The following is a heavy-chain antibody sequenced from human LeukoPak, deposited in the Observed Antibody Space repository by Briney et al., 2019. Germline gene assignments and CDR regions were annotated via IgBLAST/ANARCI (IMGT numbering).Heavy chain of an antibody. CDR3: AREGYGDNVGNWFDP. CDR1: GYTFTSYG. V-gene: IGHV1-18*01. CDR2: ISAYNGNT. D-gene: IGHD4-17*01. Sequence: ASVKVSCKASGYTFTSYGISWVRQAPGQGLEWMGWISAYNGNTNYAQKLQGRVTMTTDTSTSTAYMELRNLRSDDTAVYYCAREGYGDNVGNWFDPWGQGTLVTVSS. J-gene: IGHJ5*02.